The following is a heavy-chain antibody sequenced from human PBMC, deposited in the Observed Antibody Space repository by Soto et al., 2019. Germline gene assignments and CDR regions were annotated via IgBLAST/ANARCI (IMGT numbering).Heavy chain of an antibody. Sequence: TLSLTCIVSDGSISGYFWSWIRQPPGKALEWLARIDWDDDKYYATSLKTRLTISKDTSKNQVVLTMTNMDPVDTATYYCARRVLAAGGDFYYSDMDVWGQGTTVTVSS. V-gene: IGHV2-70*11. J-gene: IGHJ6*02. CDR2: IDWDDDK. D-gene: IGHD6-13*01. CDR3: ARRVLAAGGDFYYSDMDV. CDR1: DGSISGYF.